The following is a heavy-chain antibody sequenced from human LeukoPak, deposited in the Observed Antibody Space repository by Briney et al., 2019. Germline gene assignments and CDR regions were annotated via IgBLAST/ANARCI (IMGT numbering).Heavy chain of an antibody. V-gene: IGHV4-59*01. CDR3: ATSGGFNSPRHY. CDR1: GDSISSYF. D-gene: IGHD3-16*01. CDR2: VCYNGTT. Sequence: SETLSLTRSVSGDSISSYFWAWIRQPPGKGLEWIGYVCYNGTTNYNPSLRNRAAISIDTSKNQFSLKLNSATAADTAVYYCATSGGFNSPRHYWGQGTLVTVSS. J-gene: IGHJ4*02.